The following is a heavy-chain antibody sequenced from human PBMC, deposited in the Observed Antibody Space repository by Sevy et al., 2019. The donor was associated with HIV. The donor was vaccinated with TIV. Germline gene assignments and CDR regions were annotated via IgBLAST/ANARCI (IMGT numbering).Heavy chain of an antibody. V-gene: IGHV4-31*03. CDR2: IYYSGST. D-gene: IGHD4-17*01. J-gene: IGHJ5*02. CDR1: GGSISSGGYY. CDR3: ARGYGDYPSGWFDP. Sequence: SETLSVTCTVSGGSISSGGYYWSWIRQHPGKGLEWIGYIYYSGSTYYNPSLKSRVTISVDTSKNQFSLKLSSVTAADTDVYYCARGYGDYPSGWFDPWGQGTLVTVSS.